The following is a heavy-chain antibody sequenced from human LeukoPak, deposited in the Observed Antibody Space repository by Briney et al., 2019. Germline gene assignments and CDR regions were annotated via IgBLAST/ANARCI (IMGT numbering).Heavy chain of an antibody. CDR3: VKAIVVVPAAIRLGGSFDY. CDR2: IRMSSSYI. V-gene: IGHV3-21*04. CDR1: GFTFSSYS. Sequence: GGSLRLSCAASGFTFSSYSMDWVRQAPGKGLEGVSAIRMSSSYIYYADSVKGRFTISRDNYKTTIYMQMNSLRAQDTAVYSCVKAIVVVPAAIRLGGSFDYWGQGTLVTVSS. J-gene: IGHJ4*02. D-gene: IGHD2-2*01.